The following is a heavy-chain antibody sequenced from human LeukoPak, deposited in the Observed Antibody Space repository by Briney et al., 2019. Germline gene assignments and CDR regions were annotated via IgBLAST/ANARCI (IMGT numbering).Heavy chain of an antibody. D-gene: IGHD3-10*01. CDR1: GFTFSSYS. Sequence: PGGSLRLSCAASGFTFSSYSMNWVRQAPGKGLEWVSSISSSSSYIYYADSVKGRFTISRDNAKNSLYLQMNSLRAEDTAVYYCAREQYGSGSSNWFDPWGQGTLVTVSS. J-gene: IGHJ5*02. CDR2: ISSSSSYI. CDR3: AREQYGSGSSNWFDP. V-gene: IGHV3-21*01.